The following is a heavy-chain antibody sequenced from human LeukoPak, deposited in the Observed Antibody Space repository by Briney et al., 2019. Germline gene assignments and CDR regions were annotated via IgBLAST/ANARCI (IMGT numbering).Heavy chain of an antibody. CDR3: ARDQSYDSSRAFDY. D-gene: IGHD3-22*01. V-gene: IGHV1-2*02. Sequence: ASVTVSCKASGYTFTGYYMHWVRQAPGQGLEWMGWINPNSGGTNYAQKFQGRVTMTRDTSLSTAYMELSRLRSDDTAVYYCARDQSYDSSRAFDYWGQGTLVTVSS. CDR2: INPNSGGT. J-gene: IGHJ4*02. CDR1: GYTFTGYY.